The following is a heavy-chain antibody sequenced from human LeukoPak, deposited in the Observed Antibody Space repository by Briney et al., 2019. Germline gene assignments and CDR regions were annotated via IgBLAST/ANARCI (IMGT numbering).Heavy chain of an antibody. CDR2: ISSSSSYI. CDR1: GFTFSSYS. Sequence: GGSLRLSCAASGFTFSSYSMNWVRQAPGKGLEWVSSISSSSSYIYYADSVKGRFTISRDNAKNSLYLQMNSLRAEDTAVYYCARDGLVWFGELYYFYYWGQGTLVTVSS. V-gene: IGHV3-21*01. D-gene: IGHD3-10*01. J-gene: IGHJ4*02. CDR3: ARDGLVWFGELYYFYY.